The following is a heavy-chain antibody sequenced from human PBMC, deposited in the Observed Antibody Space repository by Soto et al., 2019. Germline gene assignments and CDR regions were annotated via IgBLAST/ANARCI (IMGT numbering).Heavy chain of an antibody. J-gene: IGHJ6*02. CDR3: ARSMYSTSAQLYYGMDV. CDR1: GYSIRSGYF. Sequence: SETLSLTCAVSGYSIRSGYFWGWTRQPPGKGLEWIGSMYHSGITYYNLSLKSRVTISVDTSKNQLSLKLSSATAADTAVYYCARSMYSTSAQLYYGMDVWGQGTTVTVSS. V-gene: IGHV4-38-2*01. D-gene: IGHD6-6*01. CDR2: MYHSGIT.